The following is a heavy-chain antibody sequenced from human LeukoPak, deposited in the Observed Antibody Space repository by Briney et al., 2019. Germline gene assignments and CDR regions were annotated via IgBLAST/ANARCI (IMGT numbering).Heavy chain of an antibody. CDR3: AKGVAAAGYYYYMDV. CDR1: GFTFSSYA. V-gene: IGHV3-23*01. CDR2: ISGSGGST. J-gene: IGHJ6*03. D-gene: IGHD6-13*01. Sequence: PGGSLRLSCAAPGFTFSSYAMSWVRQAPGKGLEWVSAISGSGGSTYYADSVKGRFTISRDNSKNTLYLQMNSLRAEDTAVYYCAKGVAAAGYYYYMDVWGKGTTVTVSS.